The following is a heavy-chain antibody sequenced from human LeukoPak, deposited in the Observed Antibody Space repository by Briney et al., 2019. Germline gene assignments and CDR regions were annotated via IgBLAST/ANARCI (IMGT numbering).Heavy chain of an antibody. CDR3: ARFGVTTGEYYYYYYMDV. J-gene: IGHJ6*03. Sequence: PSETLSLTCAVYGGSFSGYYWSWIRQPPGKGLEWIGEINHSGSTNYNPSLKSRVTISVDTSKNQFSLKLSSVTAADTAVYYCARFGVTTGEYYYYYYMDVWGKGTTVTISS. D-gene: IGHD3-10*01. V-gene: IGHV4-34*01. CDR1: GGSFSGYY. CDR2: INHSGST.